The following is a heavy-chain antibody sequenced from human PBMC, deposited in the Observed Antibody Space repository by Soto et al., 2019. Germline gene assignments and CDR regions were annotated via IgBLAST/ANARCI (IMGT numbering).Heavy chain of an antibody. D-gene: IGHD3-22*01. CDR3: ARDGEYYYDSSGYYKVNWFDP. Sequence: SETLSLTCAVSGYSISSGYFWGWIRQPPGKGLEWIGSIYHSGSTYYNPSLKSRVTISVDTSKNQFSLKLSSVTAADTAVYYCARDGEYYYDSSGYYKVNWFDPWGQGTLVTVSS. CDR2: IYHSGST. V-gene: IGHV4-38-2*02. CDR1: GYSISSGYF. J-gene: IGHJ5*02.